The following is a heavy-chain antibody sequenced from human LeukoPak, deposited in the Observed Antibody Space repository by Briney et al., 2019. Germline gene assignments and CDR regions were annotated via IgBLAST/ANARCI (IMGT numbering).Heavy chain of an antibody. Sequence: SETLSLTCTVSGGSISSSSYYWGWIRQPPGKGLEWIGSIYYSGSTYYNPSLKSRVTISEDTSKNQFSLRLSSVTAADTAVYYCARSIAARPEFPFDYWGQGTLVTVSS. D-gene: IGHD6-6*01. CDR1: GGSISSSSYY. V-gene: IGHV4-39*07. J-gene: IGHJ4*02. CDR2: IYYSGST. CDR3: ARSIAARPEFPFDY.